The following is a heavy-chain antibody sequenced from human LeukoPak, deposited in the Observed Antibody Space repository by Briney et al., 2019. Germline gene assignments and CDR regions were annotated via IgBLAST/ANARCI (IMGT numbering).Heavy chain of an antibody. V-gene: IGHV3-21*01. CDR3: ARVGYSYGTGAGYFDY. Sequence: GGSLRLSCAASGFTFSSYSMNWVRQAPGKGLEWVSSISSSSSYIYYADSVKGRFTISRDNAKNSLYLQMNSLRAEDTAVYYCARVGYSYGTGAGYFDYWGQGTLVTVSS. J-gene: IGHJ4*02. D-gene: IGHD5-18*01. CDR1: GFTFSSYS. CDR2: ISSSSSYI.